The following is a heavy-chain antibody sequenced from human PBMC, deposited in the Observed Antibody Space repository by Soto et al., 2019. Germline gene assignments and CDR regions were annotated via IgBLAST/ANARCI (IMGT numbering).Heavy chain of an antibody. CDR3: AKAENDYDDYDFDY. CDR2: ISGSGGST. CDR1: GFTFSSYA. J-gene: IGHJ4*02. Sequence: HPGGSLRLSCAASGFTFSSYAMSWVRQAPGKGLEWVSAISGSGGSTYYADSVKGRFTISRDNSKNTLYLQMNSLRAEDTAVYYCAKAENDYDDYDFDYWGQGTLVTVSS. V-gene: IGHV3-23*01. D-gene: IGHD4-17*01.